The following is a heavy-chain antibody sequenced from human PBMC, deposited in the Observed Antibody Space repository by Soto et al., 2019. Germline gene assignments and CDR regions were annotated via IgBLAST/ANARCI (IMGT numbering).Heavy chain of an antibody. Sequence: GESLKISCKGSGYSFTSYWIGWVRQMAGKGLEWMGIIYPGDSDTRYSPSFQGQVTISADKSISTVYLQWSSLKASDTAMYYCASAATAMVSDDAFDIGGPGTMVT. CDR1: GYSFTSYW. J-gene: IGHJ3*02. CDR3: ASAATAMVSDDAFDI. V-gene: IGHV5-51*01. CDR2: IYPGDSDT. D-gene: IGHD5-18*01.